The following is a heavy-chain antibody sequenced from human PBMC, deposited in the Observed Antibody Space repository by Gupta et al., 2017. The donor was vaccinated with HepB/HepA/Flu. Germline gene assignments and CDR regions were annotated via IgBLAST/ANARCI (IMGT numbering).Heavy chain of an antibody. V-gene: IGHV3-23*01. CDR3: AKVESDRTEGENVYYYYYYMDV. Sequence: EVQLLESGGGLVQLGGSLRLSCAASGFAFRSYAMRWVGPAPGKALEWVSAISGSGGSTYYADSVKGRFTISRDNSKNTLYLQMNSLRAEDTAVYYCAKVESDRTEGENVYYYYYYMDVWGKGTTVTVSS. J-gene: IGHJ6*03. D-gene: IGHD1-14*01. CDR1: GFAFRSYA. CDR2: ISGSGGST.